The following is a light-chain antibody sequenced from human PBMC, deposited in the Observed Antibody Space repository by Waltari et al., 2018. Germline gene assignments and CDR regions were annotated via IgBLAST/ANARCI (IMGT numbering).Light chain of an antibody. CDR1: SSDVGSYNS. CDR3: SSQSSNNVVL. Sequence: QSALPQPASVSGSPGQSITISCTGTSSDVGSYNSVSWYQDHPGQGPKVMIYDVSNRPSGVSARFSGSKSGNTASLTISGLQAEDEADYYCSSQSSNNVVLFGGGTKLTVL. CDR2: DVS. J-gene: IGLJ2*01. V-gene: IGLV2-14*03.